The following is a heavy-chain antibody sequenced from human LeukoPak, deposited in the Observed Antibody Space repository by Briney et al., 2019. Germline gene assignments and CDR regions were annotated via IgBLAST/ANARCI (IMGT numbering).Heavy chain of an antibody. J-gene: IGHJ4*02. V-gene: IGHV4-30-4*01. Sequence: SETLSLTCTVSGGSISSGDYYWRWIRQPPGKGLEWIGYIYYSGSTYYNPSLKSRVTISVDTSKNQFSLKLSSVTAADTAVYYCARGVDLLSVSLDYWGQGTLVTVSS. CDR3: ARGVDLLSVSLDY. CDR1: GGSISSGDYY. D-gene: IGHD3-10*01. CDR2: IYYSGST.